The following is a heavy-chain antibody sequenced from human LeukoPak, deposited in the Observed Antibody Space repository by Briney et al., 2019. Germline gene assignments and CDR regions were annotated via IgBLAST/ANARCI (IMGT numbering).Heavy chain of an antibody. D-gene: IGHD6-13*01. CDR3: ARGKVGEQLVSFFDY. CDR2: ISAYNGNT. CDR1: GYTFTSYG. Sequence: ASEKVSCKASGYTFTSYGISWVRQAPGQGLEWMGWISAYNGNTNYAQKLQGRVTMTTDTSTSTAYMELRSLRSDDTAVYYCARGKVGEQLVSFFDYWGQGTLVTVSS. V-gene: IGHV1-18*01. J-gene: IGHJ4*02.